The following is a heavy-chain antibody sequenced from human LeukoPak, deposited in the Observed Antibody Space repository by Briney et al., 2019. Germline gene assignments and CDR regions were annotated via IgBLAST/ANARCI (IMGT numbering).Heavy chain of an antibody. D-gene: IGHD3-3*01. CDR2: INPSGGST. Sequence: ASVKVSCKESGYTFTSYYMHWVRQAPGQGLEWMGIINPSGGSTSYAQKFQGRVTMTRDTSTSTVYMELSSLRSEDTAVYYCARAEYDFWSGYYLTQLDYWGQGTLVTVSS. CDR1: GYTFTSYY. CDR3: ARAEYDFWSGYYLTQLDY. V-gene: IGHV1-46*01. J-gene: IGHJ4*02.